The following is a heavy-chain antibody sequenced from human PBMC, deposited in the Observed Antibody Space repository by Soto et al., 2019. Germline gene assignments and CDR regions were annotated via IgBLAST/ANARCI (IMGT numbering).Heavy chain of an antibody. J-gene: IGHJ4*02. CDR2: VSTYSEHT. CDR1: GYIFNSVG. D-gene: IGHD1-1*01. CDR3: ARDLNRNNLLGFDS. Sequence: QLVQSGDEVKKPGASVKVSCRASGYIFNSVGISWLRQVPGQGLEWMGWVSTYSEHTKSVQKFQDRVSLTADTSTRTVHMELRSLSSAVTAVYSRARDLNRNNLLGFDSWGQGPLVNVS. V-gene: IGHV1-18*04.